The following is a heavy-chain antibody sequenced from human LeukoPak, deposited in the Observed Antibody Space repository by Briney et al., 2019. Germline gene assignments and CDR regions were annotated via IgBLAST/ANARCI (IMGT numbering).Heavy chain of an antibody. Sequence: SVKVSCKASGGTFSSYAISWVRQAPGQGLEWMGGIIPIFGTANYAQKFQGRVTITADKSTSTAYMELSSLRSEDTAVYYCARATGYSNPFDYWGQGTLVTASS. CDR2: IIPIFGTA. V-gene: IGHV1-69*06. J-gene: IGHJ4*02. D-gene: IGHD6-13*01. CDR3: ARATGYSNPFDY. CDR1: GGTFSSYA.